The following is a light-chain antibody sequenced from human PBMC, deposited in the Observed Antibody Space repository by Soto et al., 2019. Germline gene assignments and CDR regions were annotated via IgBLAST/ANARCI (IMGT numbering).Light chain of an antibody. CDR3: SSYTISSTILYV. CDR2: DVS. J-gene: IGLJ1*01. CDR1: SSDVGGYNY. V-gene: IGLV2-14*01. Sequence: QPASVSGSPGQSITISCTGTSSDVGGYNYVSWYQQHPGKAPKLMIYDVSNRPSGVSNRFSGSKSGNTASLTISGLQAEDEADYYCSSYTISSTILYVFGTGTKLTVL.